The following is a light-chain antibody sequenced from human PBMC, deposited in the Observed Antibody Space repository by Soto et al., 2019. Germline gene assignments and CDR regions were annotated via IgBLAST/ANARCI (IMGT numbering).Light chain of an antibody. CDR2: GNN. CDR1: SSNIGAGYD. Sequence: QSALTQPPSVSGAPGQRVTISCTGSSSNIGAGYDVHWYQQLPGTAPKLLIYGNNNRPSGVPDRFSGSKSGTSASLAITGLQAEDEADYYCQSYDSSLSALWVFGGGTKLTVL. J-gene: IGLJ3*02. CDR3: QSYDSSLSALWV. V-gene: IGLV1-40*01.